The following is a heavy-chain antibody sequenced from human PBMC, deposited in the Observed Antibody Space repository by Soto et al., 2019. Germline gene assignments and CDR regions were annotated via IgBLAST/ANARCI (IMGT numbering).Heavy chain of an antibody. CDR2: INPSDGST. CDR3: ARGIYYADSCGRLRY. V-gene: IGHV1-46*01. CDR1: GYTFISYY. Sequence: QVQLVQSGAEVKKPGASVKVSCKASGYTFISYYIHWVRQATGQGLEWMGLINPSDGSTTSLQTFQGRVTMTRATSTSTVDIELSILRSAAKAVYCCARGIYYADSCGRLRYWGQGTLVTVSS. D-gene: IGHD3-22*01. J-gene: IGHJ4*02.